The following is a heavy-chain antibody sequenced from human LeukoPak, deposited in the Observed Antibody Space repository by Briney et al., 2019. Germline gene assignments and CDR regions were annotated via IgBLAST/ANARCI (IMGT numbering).Heavy chain of an antibody. CDR1: GFTFSSYW. Sequence: GGSLRLSCAASGFTFSSYWMHWVRQAPGKGLVWVSRINSDGSSTSYADSVKGRFTISRDNSKNTLYLQMNSLRAEDTAVYYCAKESESYDSSGSTFDYWGQGTLVTVSS. V-gene: IGHV3-74*01. CDR2: INSDGSST. J-gene: IGHJ4*02. CDR3: AKESESYDSSGSTFDY. D-gene: IGHD3-22*01.